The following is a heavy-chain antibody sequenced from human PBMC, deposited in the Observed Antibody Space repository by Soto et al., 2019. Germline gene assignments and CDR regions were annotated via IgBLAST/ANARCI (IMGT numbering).Heavy chain of an antibody. D-gene: IGHD3-3*01. Sequence: SGPTLVNPTQTLTLTCSFSGFSLSTSGVAVGWIRQAPRKAREWLAFIFWDDDKRYSQSLENRLTITKDTSKNQVVLTMTNMDPVDKATYYCARIFDFWSGYYFSYWGRGTLVTVSS. CDR2: IFWDDDK. V-gene: IGHV2-5*02. CDR1: GFSLSTSGVA. J-gene: IGHJ4*02. CDR3: ARIFDFWSGYYFSY.